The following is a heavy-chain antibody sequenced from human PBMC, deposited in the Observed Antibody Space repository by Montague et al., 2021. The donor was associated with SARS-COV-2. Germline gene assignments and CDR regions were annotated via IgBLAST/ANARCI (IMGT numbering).Heavy chain of an antibody. D-gene: IGHD3-3*01. V-gene: IGHV3-7*01. CDR2: INHDGSEK. CDR1: GFTFSSYW. Sequence: SLRLSCAATGFTFSSYWMSWVRQAPGKGLEWVANINHDGSEKYYVGSVRGRFTISRDNAKNSLSLQMNSLRDEDTAVYYCATLLERDVDYWGQGTLLTVSS. J-gene: IGHJ4*02. CDR3: ATLLERDVDY.